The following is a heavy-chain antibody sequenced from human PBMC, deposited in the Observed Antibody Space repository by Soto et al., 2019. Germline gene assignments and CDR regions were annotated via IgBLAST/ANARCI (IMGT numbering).Heavy chain of an antibody. CDR1: GGTFSSYA. D-gene: IGHD6-6*01. CDR3: AKNYALYRSSSMDV. V-gene: IGHV1-69*13. CDR2: IIPIFGTA. J-gene: IGHJ6*02. Sequence: SSVKVACKASGGTFSSYAISWVRQAPGQGLEWMGGIIPIFGTANYAQKFQGRVTITADESTSTAYMELSSLRSEDTAVYYCAKNYALYRSSSMDVWGQGTTVTVS.